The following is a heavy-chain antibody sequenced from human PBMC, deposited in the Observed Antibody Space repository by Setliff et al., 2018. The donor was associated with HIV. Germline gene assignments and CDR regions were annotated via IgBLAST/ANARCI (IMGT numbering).Heavy chain of an antibody. J-gene: IGHJ6*03. CDR2: IIPISGTV. CDR3: VRGVQSPPHYSYYYMDV. Sequence: SVKVSCKASGGTFSSYAISWVRQAPGQGLEWMGGIIPISGTVNYAQKFWGRVTMTRDTSTNTVYMELSGLRSEDTALYYCVRGVQSPPHYSYYYMDVWGEGTMVTVSS. V-gene: IGHV1-69*05. D-gene: IGHD3-3*01. CDR1: GGTFSSYA.